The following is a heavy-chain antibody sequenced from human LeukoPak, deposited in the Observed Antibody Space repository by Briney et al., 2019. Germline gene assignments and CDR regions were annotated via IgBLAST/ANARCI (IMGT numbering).Heavy chain of an antibody. CDR3: AKGQWELTYFDY. CDR2: ISGSGGST. J-gene: IGHJ4*02. Sequence: GGSLRLSCAAAGVTFSSYAMSWVRQAPGKGLEWVSAISGSGGSTYYADSVKGRFTISRDNSKNTLYLQMNSLRAEDTAVYYCAKGQWELTYFDYWGQGTLVTVSS. D-gene: IGHD1-26*01. V-gene: IGHV3-23*01. CDR1: GVTFSSYA.